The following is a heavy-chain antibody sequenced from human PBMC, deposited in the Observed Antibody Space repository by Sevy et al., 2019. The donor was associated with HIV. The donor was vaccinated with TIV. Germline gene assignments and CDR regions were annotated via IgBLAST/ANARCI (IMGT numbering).Heavy chain of an antibody. CDR3: ARDLGRVRGVISLDY. V-gene: IGHV3-21*01. Sequence: GGSLRLSCAASGFTFSTYSMNWVRQAPGKGLEWVSYIPSSSSYMHYADSVKGRFTISRDNAKNSLYLQMNSLRAEDTAVYYCARDLGRVRGVISLDYWGQRTLVTVSS. D-gene: IGHD3-10*01. CDR2: IPSSSSYM. CDR1: GFTFSTYS. J-gene: IGHJ4*02.